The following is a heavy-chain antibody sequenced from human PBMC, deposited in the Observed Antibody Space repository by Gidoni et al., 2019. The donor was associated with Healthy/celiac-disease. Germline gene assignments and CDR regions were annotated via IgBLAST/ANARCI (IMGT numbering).Heavy chain of an antibody. V-gene: IGHV3-30*04. CDR3: ARESYDSSGYSLSH. CDR2: ISYDGSNK. Sequence: QVQLVDSGGGVVQPGRSLRLSCAASGFTFSSYAMHWVRQAPGKGLEWVAVISYDGSNKYYADSVKGRFTISRDNSKNTLYLQMNSLRAEDTAVYYCARESYDSSGYSLSHWGQGTLVTVSS. D-gene: IGHD3-22*01. J-gene: IGHJ4*02. CDR1: GFTFSSYA.